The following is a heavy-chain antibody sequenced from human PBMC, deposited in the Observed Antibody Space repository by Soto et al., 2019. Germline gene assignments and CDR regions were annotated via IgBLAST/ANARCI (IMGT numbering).Heavy chain of an antibody. Sequence: SETLSLTCAVYGGSFSGYYWSWIRQPPGKGLEWIGEINHSGSTNYNPSLKSRVTISVDTSKNQFSLKLSSVTAADTAVYYCATEMYSSSPSDYWGQGTLVTVSS. V-gene: IGHV4-34*01. D-gene: IGHD6-13*01. CDR3: ATEMYSSSPSDY. CDR1: GGSFSGYY. J-gene: IGHJ4*02. CDR2: INHSGST.